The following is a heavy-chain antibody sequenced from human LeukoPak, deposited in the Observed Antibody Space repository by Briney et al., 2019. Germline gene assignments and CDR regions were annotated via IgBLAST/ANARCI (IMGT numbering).Heavy chain of an antibody. D-gene: IGHD2-15*01. Sequence: ASVKVSCKASGYTFTSYDINWVRQATGQGLEWMGWMNPNSGGTNYAQKFQGRVTMTRDTSISTAYMELSRLRSDDTAVYYCAKSAAVVALDYWGQGTLVTVSS. CDR1: GYTFTSYD. CDR3: AKSAAVVALDY. CDR2: MNPNSGGT. V-gene: IGHV1-2*02. J-gene: IGHJ4*02.